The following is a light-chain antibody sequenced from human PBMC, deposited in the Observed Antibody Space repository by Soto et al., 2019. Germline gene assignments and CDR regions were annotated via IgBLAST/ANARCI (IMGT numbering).Light chain of an antibody. CDR1: QGVSGW. CDR3: QQANSFPLT. Sequence: QMTESASCVSASVGHTVTITCGASQGVSGWLGWCQQKPGKAPNPLMYAASSLHSGVPSRFSGSGSGTDFTLTISSLQTEDFATYDGQQANSFPLTFGGGTNVDIK. CDR2: AAS. J-gene: IGKJ4*01. V-gene: IGKV1-12*01.